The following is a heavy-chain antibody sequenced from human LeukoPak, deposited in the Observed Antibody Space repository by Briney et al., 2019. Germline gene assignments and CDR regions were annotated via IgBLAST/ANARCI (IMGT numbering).Heavy chain of an antibody. CDR3: ARGVAAAGTAY. CDR1: GYTFTSYD. D-gene: IGHD6-13*01. Sequence: ASVKVSCKASGYTFTSYDINLVRQATGQGLEWMGWINPNSGATNYAQSFQGRVTMTRDTSIGTAYMELRSLISDDTAVYYCARGVAAAGTAYWGQGTVVTVSS. J-gene: IGHJ1*01. CDR2: INPNSGAT. V-gene: IGHV1-2*02.